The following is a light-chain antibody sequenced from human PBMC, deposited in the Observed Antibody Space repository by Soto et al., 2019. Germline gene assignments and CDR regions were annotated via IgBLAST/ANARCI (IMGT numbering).Light chain of an antibody. CDR1: QSVGSN. J-gene: IGKJ1*01. V-gene: IGKV3-15*01. CDR3: QQYNSWPRT. Sequence: EVVMTQSPATLSVSPGERATLSCRASQSVGSNLAWYQQKPGQAPRLFIYDISTRTTGFPARFSGSGAGTDFTLTISSLQSEDFAVYYCQQYNSWPRTFGQGTKVDIK. CDR2: DIS.